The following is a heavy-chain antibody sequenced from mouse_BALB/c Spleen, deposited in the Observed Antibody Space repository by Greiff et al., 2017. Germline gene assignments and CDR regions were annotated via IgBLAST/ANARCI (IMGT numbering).Heavy chain of an antibody. D-gene: IGHD1-1*01. CDR3: AKGDYYGSFYAMDY. J-gene: IGHJ4*01. V-gene: IGHV14-3*02. CDR2: IDPANGNT. Sequence: EVKLMESGAELVKPGASVKLSCTASGFNIKDTYMHWVKQRPEQGLEWIGRIDPANGNTKYDPKFQGKATITADTSSNTAYLQLSSLTSEDTAVYYCAKGDYYGSFYAMDYWGQGTSVTVSS. CDR1: GFNIKDTY.